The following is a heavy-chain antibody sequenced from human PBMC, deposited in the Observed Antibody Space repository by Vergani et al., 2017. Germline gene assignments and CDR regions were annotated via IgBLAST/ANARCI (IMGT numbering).Heavy chain of an antibody. CDR1: GFSPSTSGMC. CDR2: IDWDDDK. CDR3: ARMTYDSSGYYKLDY. D-gene: IGHD3-22*01. V-gene: IGHV2-70*15. Sequence: QVTLRESGPALVKPTQTLTLTCTFSGFSPSTSGMCVSWIRQPPGKALEWLARIDWDDDKYYSTSLKTRLTISKDTSKNQVVLTMTNMDPVDTATYYCARMTYDSSGYYKLDYWGQGTLVTVSS. J-gene: IGHJ4*02.